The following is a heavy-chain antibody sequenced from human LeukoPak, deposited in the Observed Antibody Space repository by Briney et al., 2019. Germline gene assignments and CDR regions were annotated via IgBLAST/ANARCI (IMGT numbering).Heavy chain of an antibody. CDR3: AREWAKVAGLDY. J-gene: IGHJ4*02. CDR1: GFTFSSYA. CDR2: ISSSGSTI. D-gene: IGHD6-19*01. V-gene: IGHV3-48*03. Sequence: GGSLRLSCAASGFTFSSYAMHWVRQAPGKGLEWVSYISSSGSTIYYADSVKGRFTISRDNAKNSLYLQMNSLRAEDTAVYYCAREWAKVAGLDYWGQGTLVTVSS.